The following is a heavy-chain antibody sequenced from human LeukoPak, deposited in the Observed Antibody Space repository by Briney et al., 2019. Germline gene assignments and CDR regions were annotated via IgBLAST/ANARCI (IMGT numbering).Heavy chain of an antibody. D-gene: IGHD6-13*01. CDR1: GFTFTIYG. J-gene: IGHJ4*02. V-gene: IGHV1-18*01. CDR3: ARVSSSWYYFDY. CDR2: ISGYNGNT. Sequence: ASVKVSCKASGFTFTIYGFSWVRQAPGQGLEWMGWISGYNGNTNYAQKLQDRVTMNTDTSTSTAYMELRSLISDDTAIYYCARVSSSWYYFDYWGQGTLVTVSS.